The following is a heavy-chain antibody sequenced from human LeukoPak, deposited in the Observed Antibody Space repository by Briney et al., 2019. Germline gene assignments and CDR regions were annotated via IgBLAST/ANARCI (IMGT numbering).Heavy chain of an antibody. CDR3: ARDGLLWFGELFQYYFDY. V-gene: IGHV3-7*01. D-gene: IGHD3-10*01. J-gene: IGHJ4*02. CDR1: GFTFSSYC. Sequence: GGSLRLSCAASGFTFSSYCMSWACQAPGKGLEWVANIKQDGSEKYYVDSVKGRFTISRDNAKNSLYLQMNSLRAEDTAVYYCARDGLLWFGELFQYYFDYWGQGTLVTVSS. CDR2: IKQDGSEK.